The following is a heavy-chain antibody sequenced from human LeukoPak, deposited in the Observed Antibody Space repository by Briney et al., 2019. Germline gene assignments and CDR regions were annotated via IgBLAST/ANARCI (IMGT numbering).Heavy chain of an antibody. CDR1: GYTFTDYY. J-gene: IGHJ4*02. D-gene: IGHD2-2*01. CDR2: INPKSGGR. CDR3: AAGERLVPAAMWFDY. V-gene: IGHV1-2*02. Sequence: ASVKVSCKASGYTFTDYYMHWVRQAPGQGLEWMGWINPKSGGRSYAQRFQGRVTMTRDTSISTAYMELSRLRSDDTAVYYCAAGERLVPAAMWFDYWGQGTLVTVSS.